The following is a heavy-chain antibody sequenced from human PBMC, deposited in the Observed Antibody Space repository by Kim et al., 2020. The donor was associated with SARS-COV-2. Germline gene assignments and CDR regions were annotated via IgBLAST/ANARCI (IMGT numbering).Heavy chain of an antibody. CDR2: IYYSGST. D-gene: IGHD3-3*01. J-gene: IGHJ6*02. Sequence: SETLSLTCTVSGGSISSSSYYWGWIRQPPGKGLEWIGSIYYSGSTYYNPSLKSRVTISVDTSKNQFSLKLSSVTAADTAVYYCARHGLGENYDFWSGSYYYYYGMDVWGQGTTVTVSS. CDR1: GGSISSSSYY. CDR3: ARHGLGENYDFWSGSYYYYYGMDV. V-gene: IGHV4-39*01.